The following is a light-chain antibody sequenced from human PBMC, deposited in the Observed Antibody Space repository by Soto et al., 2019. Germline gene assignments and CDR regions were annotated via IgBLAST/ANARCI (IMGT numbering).Light chain of an antibody. J-gene: IGKJ1*01. CDR3: QKYNSAPWT. V-gene: IGKV1-27*01. CDR1: QGISNY. CDR2: AAS. Sequence: DIHLTQSPSSLSTSVCDRVAITCRASQGISNYLAWYQQKPGKVPKLLIYAASTLQSGVPSRFSGSGSGTDFTLTISSLQPEDVATYYCQKYNSAPWTFGQGTKVDI.